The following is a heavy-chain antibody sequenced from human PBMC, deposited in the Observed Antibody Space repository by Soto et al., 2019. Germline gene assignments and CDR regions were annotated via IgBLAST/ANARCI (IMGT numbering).Heavy chain of an antibody. CDR2: ISYDGSNK. V-gene: IGHV3-30*18. Sequence: PGGSLRLSCAASGFTFSSYGVHWVRQSPGKGLEWVAVISYDGSNKYYADSVKGRFTISRDNSKNTLYLQMNSLRAEDTAAYYCAKVHCSSTSCYPNYYYYYGMDVWGQGTTVTVSS. J-gene: IGHJ6*02. CDR1: GFTFSSYG. CDR3: AKVHCSSTSCYPNYYYYYGMDV. D-gene: IGHD2-2*01.